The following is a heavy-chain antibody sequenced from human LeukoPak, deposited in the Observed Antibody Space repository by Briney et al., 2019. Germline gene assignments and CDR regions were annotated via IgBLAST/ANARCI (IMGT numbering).Heavy chain of an antibody. CDR2: IYSGGST. Sequence: GGPLRLSCAASGFTVSSNYMSWVRQAPGKGLEWVSVIYSGGSTYYADSVKGRFTISRDNSKNTLYLQMNSLRAEDTAVYYCAREGGLGYCSTTSCAFGYWGQGTLVTVSS. J-gene: IGHJ4*02. D-gene: IGHD2-2*01. CDR3: AREGGLGYCSTTSCAFGY. V-gene: IGHV3-53*01. CDR1: GFTVSSNY.